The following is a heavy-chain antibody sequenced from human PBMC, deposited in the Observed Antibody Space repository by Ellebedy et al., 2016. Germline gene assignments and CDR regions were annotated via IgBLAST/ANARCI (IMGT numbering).Heavy chain of an antibody. Sequence: ASVKVSXXASGYTFTSYDINWVRQATGQGLEWMGWMNPNSGNTGYAQKFQGRVTMTRNTSISTAYMELSSLRSEDTAVYYCARERELPDAFDIWGQGTMVTVSS. V-gene: IGHV1-8*01. CDR1: GYTFTSYD. CDR3: ARERELPDAFDI. J-gene: IGHJ3*02. CDR2: MNPNSGNT. D-gene: IGHD1-26*01.